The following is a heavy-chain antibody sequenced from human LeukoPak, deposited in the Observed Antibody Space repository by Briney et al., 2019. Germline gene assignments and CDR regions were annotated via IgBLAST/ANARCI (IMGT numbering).Heavy chain of an antibody. V-gene: IGHV3-30*18. Sequence: GRSLRLSWAASGFSFSSYGMHWVRQAPGKGLEWVAVIPYDGSNTYYADSVKGRFTISRDNSKNTLYLQMNSLRAEDSAVYYCAKNTKPTLVTPDFWGQGTLVTVSS. D-gene: IGHD4-23*01. CDR1: GFSFSSYG. CDR3: AKNTKPTLVTPDF. CDR2: IPYDGSNT. J-gene: IGHJ4*02.